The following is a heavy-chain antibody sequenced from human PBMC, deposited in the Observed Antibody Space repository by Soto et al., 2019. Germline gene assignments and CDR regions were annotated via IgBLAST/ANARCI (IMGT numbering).Heavy chain of an antibody. CDR2: IKSKTDGGTT. D-gene: IGHD2-2*01. V-gene: IGHV3-15*01. Sequence: GGSLRLSCAASGFTFSNAWMSWVLQAPGKGLEWVGRIKSKTDGGTTDCAAPVKGRFTISRDDSKNTLYLQMNSLKTEDTAVYSGTHDPSMGSVVVPAAMNYGGQGTLVNVSS. CDR1: GFTFSNAW. CDR3: THDPSMGSVVVPAAMNY. J-gene: IGHJ4*02.